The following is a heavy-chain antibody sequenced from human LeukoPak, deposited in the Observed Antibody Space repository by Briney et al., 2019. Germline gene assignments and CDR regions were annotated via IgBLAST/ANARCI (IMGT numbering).Heavy chain of an antibody. Sequence: ASVKVSCKASGGTFSSYAISWVRQAPGQGLEWMGGIIPIFGTANYAQKFQGRVTITADESTSTAYMELSSLRSEDTAVHYCARGVYGDYELGYWGQGTLVTVSS. CDR2: IIPIFGTA. J-gene: IGHJ4*02. CDR1: GGTFSSYA. CDR3: ARGVYGDYELGY. V-gene: IGHV1-69*13. D-gene: IGHD4-17*01.